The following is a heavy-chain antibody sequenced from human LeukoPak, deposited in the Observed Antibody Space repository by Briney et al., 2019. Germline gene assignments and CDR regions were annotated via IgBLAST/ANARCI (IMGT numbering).Heavy chain of an antibody. V-gene: IGHV4-39*01. CDR3: ARHVGLNWFDP. D-gene: IGHD2-15*01. J-gene: IGHJ5*02. CDR1: GGSISSSSYY. CDR2: IYYSGST. Sequence: SETLSLTCTVSGGSISSSSYYWGWIRQPPGKGLEWIGSIYYSGSTYYNPSLKSRVTISVDTSKNQFSLKLSSVTAADTAVYNCARHVGLNWFDPWGQGTLVTVSS.